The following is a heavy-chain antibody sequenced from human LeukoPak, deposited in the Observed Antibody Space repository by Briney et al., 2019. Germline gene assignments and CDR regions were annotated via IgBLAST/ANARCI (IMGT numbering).Heavy chain of an antibody. Sequence: GGSLRLSCAASGFTFSSYWMHWVRQAPGKGLVWVSRINSDGSTTSNADSVKGRFTISRDNAKNTLYLQMNSLRAEDTAVYYCASTSEYSSSYYYYYYMDVWGKGTTVTVSS. D-gene: IGHD6-6*01. CDR3: ASTSEYSSSYYYYYYMDV. V-gene: IGHV3-74*01. J-gene: IGHJ6*03. CDR1: GFTFSSYW. CDR2: INSDGSTT.